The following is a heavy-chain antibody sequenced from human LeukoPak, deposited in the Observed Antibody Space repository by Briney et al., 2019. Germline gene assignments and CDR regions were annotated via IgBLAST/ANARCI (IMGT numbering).Heavy chain of an antibody. J-gene: IGHJ6*02. Sequence: ASVKVSRKASGYTFTSYYMHWVRQAPGQGLEWMGIINPSGGSTSYAQKFQGRVTMTRDTSTSTVYMELSSLRSEDTAVYYCAREGSVTAIPHYYYYGMDVWGQGTTVTVSS. CDR3: AREGSVTAIPHYYYYGMDV. CDR1: GYTFTSYY. D-gene: IGHD2-21*02. V-gene: IGHV1-46*01. CDR2: INPSGGST.